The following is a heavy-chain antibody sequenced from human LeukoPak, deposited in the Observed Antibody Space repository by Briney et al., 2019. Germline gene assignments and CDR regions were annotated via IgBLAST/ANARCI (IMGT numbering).Heavy chain of an antibody. CDR3: ARSLGYCSSTSCPKFDY. CDR2: ISSSSSYI. J-gene: IGHJ4*02. Sequence: GESLRLSCAASGFTFSSYSMNWVRQAPGKGLEWVSSISSSSSYIYYADSVKGRFTISRDNAKNSLYLQMNSLRAEDTAVYYCARSLGYCSSTSCPKFDYWGQGTLVTVSS. V-gene: IGHV3-21*01. CDR1: GFTFSSYS. D-gene: IGHD2-2*01.